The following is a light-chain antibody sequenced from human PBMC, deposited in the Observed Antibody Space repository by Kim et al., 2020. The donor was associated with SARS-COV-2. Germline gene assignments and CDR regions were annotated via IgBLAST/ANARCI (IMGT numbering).Light chain of an antibody. CDR2: ATS. CDR1: QTIDTY. J-gene: IGKJ4*01. Sequence: DIQMTQSPSSLSASVGDRVTITCRASQTIDTYLNWYQQKPGKAPKLLIYATSTLAGGVPSRFSGGRYGTDFTLTINSLQPEDFATYYCQQSYISPLTFGGGTKLEI. CDR3: QQSYISPLT. V-gene: IGKV1-39*01.